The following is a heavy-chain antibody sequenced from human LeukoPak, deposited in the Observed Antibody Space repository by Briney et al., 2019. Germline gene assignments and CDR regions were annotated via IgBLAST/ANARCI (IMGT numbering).Heavy chain of an antibody. CDR2: INWNGGST. D-gene: IGHD3-10*01. Sequence: RPGGSLRLSCAASGFTFDDCGMSWVRQAPGKGLEWVSGINWNGGSTGYADSVKGRFTISRDNAKNSLYLQMNSLRAEDTALYYCARDWPDYYGSGSTVDYWGQGTLVTVSS. CDR3: ARDWPDYYGSGSTVDY. V-gene: IGHV3-20*04. CDR1: GFTFDDCG. J-gene: IGHJ4*02.